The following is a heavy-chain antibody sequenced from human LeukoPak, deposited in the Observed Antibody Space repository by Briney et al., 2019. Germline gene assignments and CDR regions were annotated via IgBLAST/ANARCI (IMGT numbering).Heavy chain of an antibody. V-gene: IGHV3-43*01. CDR3: ARVEETATTAAIIRKYDYYYYYMDV. J-gene: IGHJ6*03. Sequence: GGSLRLSCAASGFTFDDYLIHWVRQVPGKGLEWVSLVSWDGDVTSYADSVKGRFTISRDNSKNSLYLQMNSLRAEDTAVYYCARVEETATTAAIIRKYDYYYYYMDVWGKGTTVTVSS. CDR2: VSWDGDVT. CDR1: GFTFDDYL. D-gene: IGHD4-11*01.